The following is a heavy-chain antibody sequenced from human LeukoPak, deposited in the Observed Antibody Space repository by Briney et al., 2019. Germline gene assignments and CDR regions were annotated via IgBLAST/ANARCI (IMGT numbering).Heavy chain of an antibody. J-gene: IGHJ4*02. CDR2: ISPGDSDA. CDR3: ARRYCSSTSCNHYFFDF. V-gene: IGHV5-51*01. CDR1: GYTFTNYY. D-gene: IGHD2-2*01. Sequence: GESLKISCKGSGYTFTNYYIGWVRQMPGKGLEWMGIISPGDSDARYSPSFQGQVTISADKSISTAFLRWSSLKASDSAIYYCARRYCSSTSCNHYFFDFWGQGTLVTVAS.